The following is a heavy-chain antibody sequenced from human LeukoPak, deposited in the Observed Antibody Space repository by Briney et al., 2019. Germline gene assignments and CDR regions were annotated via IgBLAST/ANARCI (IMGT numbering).Heavy chain of an antibody. CDR2: INPNSGAT. J-gene: IGHJ4*02. Sequence: GASVKVSCKASGYTFTGHYMHWVRQAPGQGLEWMGWINPNSGATKYAEKFQGWVTATRDTSISTAYMEVKRLRSDDTATCYCAREVSSSWFDYWGQGTLVTVSS. CDR3: AREVSSSWFDY. CDR1: GYTFTGHY. D-gene: IGHD6-13*01. V-gene: IGHV1-2*04.